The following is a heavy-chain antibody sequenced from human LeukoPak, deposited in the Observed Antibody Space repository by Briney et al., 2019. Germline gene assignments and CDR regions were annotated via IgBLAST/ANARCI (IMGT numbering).Heavy chain of an antibody. J-gene: IGHJ6*02. D-gene: IGHD5-24*01. V-gene: IGHV1-46*01. CDR1: GYTFTGYY. CDR2: INPSGGST. Sequence: ASVKVSCKASGYTFTGYYMHWVRQAPGQGLEWMGIINPSGGSTSYAQKFQGRVTMTRDTSTSTVYMELSSLRSEDTAVYYCARSRRDGSELYYYGMDVWGQGTTVTVSS. CDR3: ARSRRDGSELYYYGMDV.